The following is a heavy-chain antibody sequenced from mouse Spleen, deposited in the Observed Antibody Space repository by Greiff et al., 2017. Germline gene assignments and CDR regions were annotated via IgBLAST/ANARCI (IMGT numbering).Heavy chain of an antibody. Sequence: EVMLVESGGGLVQPGGSLKLSCAASGFTFSSYTMSWVRQSPEKRLEWVAYISNGGGSTYYPDTVKGRFTISRDNAKNTLYLQMSSLKSEDTAMYFSGRDGVYAWCSDVWGAGTTVTVSS. CDR1: GFTFSSYT. D-gene: IGHD1-3*01. J-gene: IGHJ1*01. CDR2: ISNGGGST. V-gene: IGHV5-12-2*01. CDR3: GRDGVYAWCSDV.